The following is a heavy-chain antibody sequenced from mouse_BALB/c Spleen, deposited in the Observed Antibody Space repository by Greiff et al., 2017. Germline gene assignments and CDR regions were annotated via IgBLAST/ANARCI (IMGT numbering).Heavy chain of an antibody. CDR1: GYTFTDYN. V-gene: IGHV1-18*01. CDR3: ARRGYGNYEAY. CDR2: INPNNGGT. Sequence: VQLKQSGPELVKPGASVKIPCKASGYTFTDYNMDWVKQSHGKSLEWIGDINPNNGGTIYNQKFKGKATLTVDKSSSTAYMELRSLTSEDTAVYYCARRGYGNYEAYWGQGTLVTVSA. D-gene: IGHD2-1*01. J-gene: IGHJ3*01.